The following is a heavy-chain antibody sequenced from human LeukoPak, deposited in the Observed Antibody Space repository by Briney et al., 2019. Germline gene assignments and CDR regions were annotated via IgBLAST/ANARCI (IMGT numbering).Heavy chain of an antibody. CDR3: ARLRGAAGMDA. J-gene: IGHJ6*02. V-gene: IGHV4-34*01. CDR1: GGSFSGYY. CDR2: INHSGTT. Sequence: KPSETLSLTCVVYGGSFSGYYWSWIRQPPGKGLEWIGEINHSGTTNYNASLNSRVTISVDTPKNHFSLNLSSLTAADTAVYYCARLRGAAGMDAWGQGTTVIVSS. D-gene: IGHD6-25*01.